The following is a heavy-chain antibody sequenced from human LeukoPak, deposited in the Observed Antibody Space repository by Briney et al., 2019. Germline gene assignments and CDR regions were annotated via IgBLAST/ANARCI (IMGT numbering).Heavy chain of an antibody. CDR1: GYSISSGYY. J-gene: IGHJ6*03. CDR2: IYHSGST. CDR3: AREGSGSYYNDLYYYYYMDV. Sequence: SETLSLTCTVSGYSISSGYYWGWIRQPPGKGLEWIGSIYHSGSTNYNPSLKSRVTISVDKSKNQFSLKLSSVTAADTAVYYCAREGSGSYYNDLYYYYYMDVWGKGTTVTVSS. D-gene: IGHD3-10*01. V-gene: IGHV4-38-2*02.